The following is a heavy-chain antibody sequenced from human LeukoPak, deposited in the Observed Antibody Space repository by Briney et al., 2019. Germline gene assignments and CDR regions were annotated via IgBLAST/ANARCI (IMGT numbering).Heavy chain of an antibody. CDR3: ARDWPHYGDYVTDY. V-gene: IGHV4-39*07. J-gene: IGHJ4*02. CDR2: IYYSGST. CDR1: GGSISSSSYY. D-gene: IGHD4-17*01. Sequence: SSETLSLTCTVSGGSISSSSYYWGRIRQPPGKGLEWIGSIYYSGSTYYNPSLKSRVTISVDTSKNQFSLKLSSVTAADTAVYYCARDWPHYGDYVTDYWGQGTLVTVSS.